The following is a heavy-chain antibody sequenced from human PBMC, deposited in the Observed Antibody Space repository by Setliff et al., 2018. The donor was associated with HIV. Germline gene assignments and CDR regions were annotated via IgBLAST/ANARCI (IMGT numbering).Heavy chain of an antibody. CDR3: TREGRGDPAMATTRIDY. D-gene: IGHD5-12*01. Sequence: PSETLSLTCSVSGDSISSGSYFWGWIRQTPWQGLEWIGNIYYTGFAYYNPSLKSRVTISLDTSKTHFFLNLTSVTDADTAVYFCTREGRGDPAMATTRIDYWGQGKLVTVSS. V-gene: IGHV4-39*02. CDR2: IYYTGFA. J-gene: IGHJ4*02. CDR1: GDSISSGSYF.